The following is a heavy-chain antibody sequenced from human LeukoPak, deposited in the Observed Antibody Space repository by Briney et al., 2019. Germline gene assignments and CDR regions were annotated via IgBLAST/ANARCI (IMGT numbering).Heavy chain of an antibody. CDR3: ASSPSTYCSSTSCYAGLYY. Sequence: SETLSLTCAVYGGSFSGYYWSWIRQPPGEGLEWIGSIYYTGSTYYNPSLKSRVTISVDTSKNQFSLKLSSVTAADTAVYYCASSPSTYCSSTSCYAGLYYWGQGTLVTVSS. CDR2: IYYTGST. V-gene: IGHV4-34*01. CDR1: GGSFSGYY. J-gene: IGHJ4*02. D-gene: IGHD2-2*01.